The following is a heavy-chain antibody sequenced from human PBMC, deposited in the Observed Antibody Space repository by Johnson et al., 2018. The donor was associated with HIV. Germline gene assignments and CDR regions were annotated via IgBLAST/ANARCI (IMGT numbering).Heavy chain of an antibody. J-gene: IGHJ3*02. CDR3: VRGGSDAFDI. Sequence: VQLVESGGGLVQRGGSLRLSCAASGFTFTSYDMHWVRQATGEGLDWISAIGTAGDTLYPGSVKGRFTISRDNAKNSLYLQMNSLSPGDTAVYYCVRGGSDAFDIWGQGTMVTVSS. CDR1: GFTFTSYD. D-gene: IGHD3-10*01. V-gene: IGHV3-13*01. CDR2: IGTAGDT.